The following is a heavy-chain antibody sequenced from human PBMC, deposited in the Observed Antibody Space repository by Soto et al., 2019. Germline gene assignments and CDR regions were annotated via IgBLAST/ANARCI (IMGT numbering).Heavy chain of an antibody. D-gene: IGHD3-9*01. CDR1: GGSISSYY. J-gene: IGHJ4*02. CDR3: ASSYDILIGIDY. V-gene: IGHV4-59*01. CDR2: IYYSGST. Sequence: SETLSLTCTVSGGSISSYYWSWIRQPPGKGLEWIGYIYYSGSTNYNPSHKSRVTISVDTSKNQFSLKLSSVTAADTAVYYCASSYDILIGIDYWGQGTLVTVSS.